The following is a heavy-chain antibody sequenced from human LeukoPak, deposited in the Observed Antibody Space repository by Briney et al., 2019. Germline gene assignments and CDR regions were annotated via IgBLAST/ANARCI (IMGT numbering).Heavy chain of an antibody. CDR1: GYTFTSYD. CDR2: MNPNSGNT. D-gene: IGHD6-13*01. J-gene: IGHJ4*02. V-gene: IGHV1-8*01. CDR3: ARRIAAAGTPLGF. Sequence: GASVKVSCKASGYTFTSYDINWVRQATGQGLEWMGWMNPNSGNTGYAQKFQGRVTMTRNTSISTAYMELSSLRSEDTAAYYCARRIAAAGTPLGFWGQGTLVTVSS.